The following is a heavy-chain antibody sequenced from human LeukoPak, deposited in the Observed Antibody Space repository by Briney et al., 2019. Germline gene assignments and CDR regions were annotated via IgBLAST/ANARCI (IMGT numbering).Heavy chain of an antibody. Sequence: PSETLSLTCTVSGGSISSSSYYWGWIRQPPGKGLGWIGSIYYSGSTYYNPSLKSRVTISVDTSKNQFSLKLSSVTAADTAVYYCARRAARPERYFDYWGQGTLVTVSS. CDR1: GGSISSSSYY. J-gene: IGHJ4*02. V-gene: IGHV4-39*01. CDR3: ARRAARPERYFDY. D-gene: IGHD6-6*01. CDR2: IYYSGST.